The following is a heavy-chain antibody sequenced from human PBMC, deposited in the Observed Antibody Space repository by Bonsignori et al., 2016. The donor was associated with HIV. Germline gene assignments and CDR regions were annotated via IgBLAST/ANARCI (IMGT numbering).Heavy chain of an antibody. J-gene: IGHJ3*02. Sequence: VRQAPGKGLEWVSSISSSSSYIYYADSVKGRFTISRDNAKNSLYLQMNSLRAEDTAVYYCAREGEDWGSDQHVDAFDIWGQGTMVTVSS. D-gene: IGHD7-27*01. CDR3: AREGEDWGSDQHVDAFDI. CDR2: ISSSSSYI. V-gene: IGHV3-21*01.